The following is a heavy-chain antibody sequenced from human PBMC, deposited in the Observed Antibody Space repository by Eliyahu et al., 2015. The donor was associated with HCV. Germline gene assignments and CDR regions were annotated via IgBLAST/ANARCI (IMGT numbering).Heavy chain of an antibody. Sequence: EEQLVESGGTLVPPGGSLRISCAASGFRFGSFTMDWVRQAPGKGLEWVASITSSGSAMYYVDSVKGRFTILRDNDDNSLSLQMDSLTHEDTAVYYCARDRLNSGLDLWGQGTLVAVSS. CDR2: ITSSGSAM. V-gene: IGHV3-48*02. CDR1: GFRFGSFT. D-gene: IGHD5-12*01. CDR3: ARDRLNSGLDL. J-gene: IGHJ5*02.